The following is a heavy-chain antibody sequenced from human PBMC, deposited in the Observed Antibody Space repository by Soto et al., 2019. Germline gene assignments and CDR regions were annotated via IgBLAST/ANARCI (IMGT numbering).Heavy chain of an antibody. J-gene: IGHJ4*02. CDR1: GYTFINYH. CDR3: AKSPRGEMATD. Sequence: QVQLVQSGGEVKKPGASVTVSCKASGYTFINYHITWVRQAPGQGLEWMAWINTYNGMTDYAQRFQGRVTMTRDTSTSTAYVELRNLGSNDTAVYFCAKSPRGEMATDWGQGTLVPVSS. D-gene: IGHD5-12*01. CDR2: INTYNGMT. V-gene: IGHV1-18*01.